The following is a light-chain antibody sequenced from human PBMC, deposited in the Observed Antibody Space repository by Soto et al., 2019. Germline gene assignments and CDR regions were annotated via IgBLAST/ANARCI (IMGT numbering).Light chain of an antibody. CDR1: QSINSY. J-gene: IGKJ1*01. Sequence: DIQMTQSPSSLSASVGDRVTITCRASQSINSYLNWYQQKPGKAPKLLIYAASSLQSGVPSRFSGSGSGRDFTLTFSSLQPEDFATYYCQQSYSTPRTFGQGTKVEI. CDR3: QQSYSTPRT. CDR2: AAS. V-gene: IGKV1-39*01.